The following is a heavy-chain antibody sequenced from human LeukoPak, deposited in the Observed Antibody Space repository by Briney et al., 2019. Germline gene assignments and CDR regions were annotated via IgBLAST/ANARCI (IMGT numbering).Heavy chain of an antibody. CDR2: VYYSGGT. V-gene: IGHV4-61*01. CDR3: AREYSGFDY. CDR1: GDPISSYSDY. D-gene: IGHD5-12*01. Sequence: SETLSLTCTVSGDPISSYSDYTNYKWTWIRQPPGKGLEWIGYVYYSGGTNYNPSLKSRVTISVDTSKNQFSLKLTSVTAADTAVYYCAREYSGFDYWGQGTLVTVSS. J-gene: IGHJ4*02.